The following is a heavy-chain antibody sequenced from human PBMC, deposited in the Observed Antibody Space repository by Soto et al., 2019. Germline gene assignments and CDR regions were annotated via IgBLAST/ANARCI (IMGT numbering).Heavy chain of an antibody. Sequence: QVQLVQSGAEVKKPGASVKVSCKSSGYTFSNYGISWVRLAPGQGLEWMGWISTHNDNTHYAQKFQGRVTVTTDTSTSTAYMELRSLTSADTAVYFCARDGYGDYPLDYWGQGTPVTVSS. CDR2: ISTHNDNT. CDR1: GYTFSNYG. J-gene: IGHJ4*02. D-gene: IGHD4-17*01. V-gene: IGHV1-18*04. CDR3: ARDGYGDYPLDY.